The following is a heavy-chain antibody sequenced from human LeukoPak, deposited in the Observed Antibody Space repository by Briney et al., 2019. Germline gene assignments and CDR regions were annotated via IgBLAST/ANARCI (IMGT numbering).Heavy chain of an antibody. CDR3: ARVGYCSSTSCSPDY. J-gene: IGHJ4*02. Sequence: GGSLRLSCAASGFTFSSYAMHWVRQAPGKGLEYVSAISSNGGSTYYANSVKGRFTISRDNSKNTLYLQMGSLRAEDMAVYYCARVGYCSSTSCSPDYWGQGTLVTVSS. V-gene: IGHV3-64*01. D-gene: IGHD2-2*03. CDR1: GFTFSSYA. CDR2: ISSNGGST.